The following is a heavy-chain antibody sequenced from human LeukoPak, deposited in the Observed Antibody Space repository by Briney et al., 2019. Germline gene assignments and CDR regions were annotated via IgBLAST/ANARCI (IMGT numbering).Heavy chain of an antibody. CDR2: IYYSGST. V-gene: IGHV4-59*01. Sequence: SETLSLTCTVSGGSISSYYWSWIRQPPGKGLEWIGYIYYSGSTNYNPSLKSRVTISVDTSKNQFSLKLSSVTAADTAVYYCARGRGRNAFDIWGQGTMVTVSS. J-gene: IGHJ3*02. CDR1: GGSISSYY. CDR3: ARGRGRNAFDI.